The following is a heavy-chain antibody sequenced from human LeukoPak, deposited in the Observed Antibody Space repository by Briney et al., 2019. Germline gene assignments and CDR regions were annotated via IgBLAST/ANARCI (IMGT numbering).Heavy chain of an antibody. CDR3: ARLATLSTVAARGRTWFDA. V-gene: IGHV4-39*07. J-gene: IGHJ5*02. CDR2: ISNRGRT. Sequence: SETLSLTCAVSDDSMRSDSYYWGWTRQSPGKALEWIGSISNRGRTLYSPSLKSRVTISIDTSKNQFSLKLSSVTAADTAVYYCARLATLSTVAARGRTWFDAWGQGTLVTVSS. CDR1: DDSMRSDSYY. D-gene: IGHD6-6*01.